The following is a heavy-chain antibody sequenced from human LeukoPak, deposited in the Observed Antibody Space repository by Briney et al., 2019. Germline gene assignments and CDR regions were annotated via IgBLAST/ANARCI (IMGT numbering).Heavy chain of an antibody. CDR2: ISGSGGRT. CDR1: GFTFSSYA. V-gene: IGHV3-23*01. Sequence: GGSLRLSCAASGFTFSSYAMSWVRQAPGKGLEWVSSISGSGGRTYHADSVKGRFTISRDNSKNTLYLQMNSLRAEDTAVYYCAKDMDYGDGYFDYWGQGTLVTVSS. J-gene: IGHJ4*02. CDR3: AKDMDYGDGYFDY. D-gene: IGHD4-17*01.